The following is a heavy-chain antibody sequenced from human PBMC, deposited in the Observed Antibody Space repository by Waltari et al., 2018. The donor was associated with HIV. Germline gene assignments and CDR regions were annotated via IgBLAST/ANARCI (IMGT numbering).Heavy chain of an antibody. V-gene: IGHV1-8*01. CDR3: ARGYSYDRSGEAFDI. D-gene: IGHD3-22*01. CDR1: GYTFTNYD. Sequence: QVQLVQSGAEVKKPGASVKVSCKASGYTFTNYDINWVRQATGHGREWMGWMKHNSGNTGDAQKFQGRVTMTRNTTISTAYMELSSLRSEDTAVYYCARGYSYDRSGEAFDIWGQGTMVTVSS. CDR2: MKHNSGNT. J-gene: IGHJ3*02.